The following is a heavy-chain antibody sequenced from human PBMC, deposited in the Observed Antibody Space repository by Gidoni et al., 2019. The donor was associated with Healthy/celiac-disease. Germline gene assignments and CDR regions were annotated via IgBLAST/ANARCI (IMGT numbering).Heavy chain of an antibody. V-gene: IGHV3-23*01. Sequence: EVQLLESGGGLVQPGGSLRPSCAAPGFTFSSYAMSWVRQAPGKGLEWVAAISGSGGSTYYADSVKGRFTISRDNSKNTLYLQMNSLRAEDTAVYYCARAEGITICGVVITYFDYWGQGTLVTVSS. CDR3: ARAEGITICGVVITYFDY. D-gene: IGHD3-3*01. J-gene: IGHJ4*02. CDR1: GFTFSSYA. CDR2: ISGSGGST.